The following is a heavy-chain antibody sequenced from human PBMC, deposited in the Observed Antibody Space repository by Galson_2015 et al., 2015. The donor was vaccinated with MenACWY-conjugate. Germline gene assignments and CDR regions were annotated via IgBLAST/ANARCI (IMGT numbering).Heavy chain of an antibody. CDR2: ITGSGGTT. CDR3: AKPTTVTPPYYFDY. Sequence: SLRLSCAASGFTFSSYSMSWVRQAPGKGLEWVSAITGSGGTTYYADSVKGRFTISSDNSKNTLYLQMNSLRAEDTAVYYCAKPTTVTPPYYFDYWGQGTLVTVSS. CDR1: GFTFSSYS. J-gene: IGHJ4*02. V-gene: IGHV3-23*01. D-gene: IGHD4-17*01.